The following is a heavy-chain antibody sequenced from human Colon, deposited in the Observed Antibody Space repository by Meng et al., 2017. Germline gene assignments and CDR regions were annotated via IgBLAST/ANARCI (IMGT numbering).Heavy chain of an antibody. CDR1: GYSISPAYY. CDR3: ARTIYSSSVDY. V-gene: IGHV4-38-2*01. CDR2: IDRSGTT. D-gene: IGHD3-22*01. Sequence: QVQLQESGPGLVKPSETLSLTCSVSGYSISPAYYWGWIRQTPGKGLEWIASIDRSGTTYYNPSLESRVTISVDTSKNHFSLRLNSVTAADTAVYFCARTIYSSSVDYWGQGTLVTVSS. J-gene: IGHJ4*02.